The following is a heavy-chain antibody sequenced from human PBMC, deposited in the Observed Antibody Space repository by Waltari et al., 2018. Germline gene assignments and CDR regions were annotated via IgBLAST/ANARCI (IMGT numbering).Heavy chain of an antibody. J-gene: IGHJ5*02. CDR3: ARDPSRSVVVPAANSDWFDP. D-gene: IGHD2-2*01. Sequence: QVQLVQSGAEVKTPGASVKVSCKASGYTFTGYYMHWVRQAPGQGLEWMGRINPNSGGTNYAQKFQGRVTMTRDTSISTAYMELSRLRSDDTAVYYCARDPSRSVVVPAANSDWFDPWGQGTLVTVSS. CDR1: GYTFTGYY. CDR2: INPNSGGT. V-gene: IGHV1-2*06.